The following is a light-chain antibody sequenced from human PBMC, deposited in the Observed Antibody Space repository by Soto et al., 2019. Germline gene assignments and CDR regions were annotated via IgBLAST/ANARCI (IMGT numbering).Light chain of an antibody. CDR2: EVT. V-gene: IGLV2-14*01. Sequence: QSVLTQPASVPGSPGQSITISCTGTSSDVGGYNYVSWYQQHPDKAPKLMIYEVTNRPSGVSNRFSGSKSGNTASLTISGLQAEDEADYYCNSYTSSSTWVFGGGTKLTVL. CDR3: NSYTSSSTWV. CDR1: SSDVGGYNY. J-gene: IGLJ3*02.